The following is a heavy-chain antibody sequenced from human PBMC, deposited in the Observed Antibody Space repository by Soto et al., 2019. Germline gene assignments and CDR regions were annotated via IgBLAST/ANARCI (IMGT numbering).Heavy chain of an antibody. V-gene: IGHV4-4*02. J-gene: IGHJ6*02. CDR2: IYHNKKT. CDR1: NDFISSYNW. CDR3: ARGGHDFWSAYSGYLSQSYGLDV. Sequence: SETLSLTCTISNDFISSYNWWTWVRQSPGKGLEWIGEIYHNKKTNYNPSLKSRLTISVDKSKNRFSLTLASVTAADTAIYYCARGGHDFWSAYSGYLSQSYGLDVWGQGNTVTVS. D-gene: IGHD3-3*01.